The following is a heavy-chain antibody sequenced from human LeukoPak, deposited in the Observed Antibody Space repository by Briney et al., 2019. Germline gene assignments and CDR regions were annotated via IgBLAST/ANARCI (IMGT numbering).Heavy chain of an antibody. Sequence: GGSLRLSCVASGFTFGKYWMSWVRQAPGKGLEWVSAISGSGGSTYYADSVKGRFTISRDNSKNTLYLQMNSLRAEDTAVYYCAKVNYYDSSGPTDYWGQGTLVTVSS. V-gene: IGHV3-23*01. J-gene: IGHJ4*02. CDR2: ISGSGGST. D-gene: IGHD3-22*01. CDR3: AKVNYYDSSGPTDY. CDR1: GFTFGKYW.